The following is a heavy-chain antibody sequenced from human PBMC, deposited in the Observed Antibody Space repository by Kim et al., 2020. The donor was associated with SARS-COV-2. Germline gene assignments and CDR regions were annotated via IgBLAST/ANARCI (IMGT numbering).Heavy chain of an antibody. Sequence: GAVTSRFTISRDNSKNTLYLQMNSLRAEDTAVYYCAKDRPYYGSGSNFDYWGQGTLVTVSS. D-gene: IGHD3-10*01. V-gene: IGHV3-23*01. CDR3: AKDRPYYGSGSNFDY. J-gene: IGHJ4*02.